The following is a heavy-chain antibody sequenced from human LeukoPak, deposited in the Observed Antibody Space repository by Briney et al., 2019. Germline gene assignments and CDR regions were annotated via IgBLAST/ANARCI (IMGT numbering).Heavy chain of an antibody. CDR1: RFTLSSNA. Sequence: GGSLRLSCLTSRFTLSSNAMSWVRQAPGKGLEWISGISGSGASTYYADSVKGRFTISRDDSRNTLYLQMNSLRGDDTAVYYCAKDVGKWESLHFFDYWGQGTLVTVSS. J-gene: IGHJ4*02. D-gene: IGHD1-26*01. CDR2: ISGSGAST. V-gene: IGHV3-23*01. CDR3: AKDVGKWESLHFFDY.